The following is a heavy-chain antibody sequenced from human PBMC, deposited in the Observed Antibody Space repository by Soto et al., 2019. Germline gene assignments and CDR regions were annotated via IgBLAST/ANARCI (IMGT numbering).Heavy chain of an antibody. V-gene: IGHV1-2*04. CDR2: INPNSGGT. D-gene: IGHD3-22*01. CDR3: ARAYYYDSSGLYYYYGMDV. Sequence: ASVKVSCKASGCTFTCYYMHWVRQAPGQGLEWMGWINPNSGGTNYAQKFQGWVTMTRDTSISTAYMELSRLRSDDTAVYYCARAYYYDSSGLYYYYGMDVWGQGTTVTSP. J-gene: IGHJ6*02. CDR1: GCTFTCYY.